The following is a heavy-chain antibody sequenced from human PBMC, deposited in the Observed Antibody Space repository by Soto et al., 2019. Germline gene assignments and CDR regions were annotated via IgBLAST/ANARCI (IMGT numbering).Heavy chain of an antibody. D-gene: IGHD3-22*01. Sequence: EVQLVESGGGLVKPGGSLRLSCAASGFTFSSYSMNWVRQAPGKGLEWVSSISSSSSYIYYADSVKGRFTISRDNAKNSLYLQMNRLRAEDTAVYYCARGVYYYDSSGWGYWGQGTLVTVSS. CDR2: ISSSSSYI. CDR3: ARGVYYYDSSGWGY. CDR1: GFTFSSYS. J-gene: IGHJ4*02. V-gene: IGHV3-21*01.